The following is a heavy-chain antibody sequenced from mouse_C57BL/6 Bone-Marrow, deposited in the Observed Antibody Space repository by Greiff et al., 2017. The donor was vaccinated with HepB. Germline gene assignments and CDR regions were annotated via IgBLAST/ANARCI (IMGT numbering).Heavy chain of an antibody. V-gene: IGHV5-4*01. Sequence: EVKLEESGGGLVKPGGSLKLSCAASGFTFSSYAMSWVRQTPEKRLEWVATISDGGSYTYYPDNVKGRFTISRDNAKNNLYLQMSHLKSEDTAMYYGARDWGRRADYGGQGTTLTVSS. CDR3: ARDWGRRADY. CDR1: GFTFSSYA. CDR2: ISDGGSYT. J-gene: IGHJ2*01.